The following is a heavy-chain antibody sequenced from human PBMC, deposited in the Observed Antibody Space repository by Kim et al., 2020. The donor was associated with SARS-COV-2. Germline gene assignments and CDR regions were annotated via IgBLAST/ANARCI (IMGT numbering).Heavy chain of an antibody. D-gene: IGHD6-19*01. V-gene: IGHV3-20*01. CDR3: ARARLSSGWYYFDY. J-gene: IGHJ4*02. Sequence: ADPMKGRFTIARNNAKNSLYLPMNSLKAEDTALYHCARARLSSGWYYFDYWGQGALVTVSS.